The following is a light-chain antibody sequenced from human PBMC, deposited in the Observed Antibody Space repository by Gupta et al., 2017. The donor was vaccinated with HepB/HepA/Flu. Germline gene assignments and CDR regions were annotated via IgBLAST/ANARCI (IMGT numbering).Light chain of an antibody. Sequence: ETVLTQSPATLSLSPGERATLSCRASQNINSYLAWYQQRPGQAPRLLIYEASNRATGIPARFSGSGSGTDFTLTISSLEPEDWAVYYCQQRTDWPLTFGGGTIVEIK. J-gene: IGKJ4*01. CDR3: QQRTDWPLT. CDR1: QNINSY. CDR2: EAS. V-gene: IGKV3-11*01.